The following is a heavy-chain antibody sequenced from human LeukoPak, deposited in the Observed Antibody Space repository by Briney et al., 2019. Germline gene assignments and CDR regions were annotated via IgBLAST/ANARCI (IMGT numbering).Heavy chain of an antibody. Sequence: GGSLRLSCAASGFTFSGYSMNWVRQAPGKGLEWVSSISSRSSYYIYYADSVKGRFTISRDNAKNSLYLQMDSLRAEDTAVYYCVRDPHIVVVPAARVYYFDYWGQGTLVTVSS. CDR1: GFTFSGYS. D-gene: IGHD2-2*01. J-gene: IGHJ4*02. CDR2: ISSRSSYYI. CDR3: VRDPHIVVVPAARVYYFDY. V-gene: IGHV3-21*01.